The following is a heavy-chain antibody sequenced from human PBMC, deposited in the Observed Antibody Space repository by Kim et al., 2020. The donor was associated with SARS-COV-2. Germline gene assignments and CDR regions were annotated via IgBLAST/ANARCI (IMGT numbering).Heavy chain of an antibody. V-gene: IGHV4-59*01. J-gene: IGHJ6*03. D-gene: IGHD5-18*01. CDR3: ARNLQPPYYYYYYMDV. Sequence: SLKSRVTITVDTSKNQFSLKMRSVTAADTAGYYCARNLQPPYYYYYYMDVWGKGNTVTVSS.